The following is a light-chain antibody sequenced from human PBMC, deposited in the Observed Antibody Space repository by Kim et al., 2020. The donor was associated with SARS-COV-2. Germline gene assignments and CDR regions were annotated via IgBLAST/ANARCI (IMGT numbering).Light chain of an antibody. CDR2: TAS. Sequence: DIQMTQSPSTLSASVGDRVTITCRASQGISSWLAWYQQKPGKAPKLLIYTASSLQSGVPSRFSGSGSGTEFTLTISSLQPDDFATYYCQQDNSYSWTFGQGTKVDIK. V-gene: IGKV1-12*01. CDR3: QQDNSYSWT. CDR1: QGISSW. J-gene: IGKJ1*01.